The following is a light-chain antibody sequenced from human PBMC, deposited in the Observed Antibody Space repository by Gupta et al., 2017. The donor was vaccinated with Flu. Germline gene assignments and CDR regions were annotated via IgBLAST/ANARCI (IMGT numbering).Light chain of an antibody. CDR2: DAS. CDR3: QQDNNWPPST. J-gene: IGKJ1*01. V-gene: IGKV3-15*01. Sequence: EVVMTQSPVTLSVSPGERATLSCRASQSISSDLAWYQQKPGQAPRLLIYDASTRATGLPARFSGSEGGKEFSLTISRRQSEDVADYYCQQDNNWPPSTFGQGTKVEIK. CDR1: QSISSD.